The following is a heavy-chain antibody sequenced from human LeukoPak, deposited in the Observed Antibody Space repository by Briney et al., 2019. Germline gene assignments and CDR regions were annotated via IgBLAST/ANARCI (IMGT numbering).Heavy chain of an antibody. D-gene: IGHD6-13*01. V-gene: IGHV4-38-2*02. CDR2: IYHSGSI. Sequence: PSETLSLTRTVSGFSISSGYYWGWIRQPPGKGLEWIGIIYHSGSIYYNPSLKSRDTISVDTSKNQFSLKLSSVTAADTAVYYCARGDSSTWRGDHWFDPWGQGTLVTVSS. CDR1: GFSISSGYY. J-gene: IGHJ5*02. CDR3: ARGDSSTWRGDHWFDP.